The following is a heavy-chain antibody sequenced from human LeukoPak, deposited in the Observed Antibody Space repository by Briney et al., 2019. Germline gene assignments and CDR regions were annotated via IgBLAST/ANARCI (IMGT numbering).Heavy chain of an antibody. D-gene: IGHD1/OR15-1a*01. CDR2: ISGNGGYT. CDR3: AAQGTTTGGFDP. J-gene: IGHJ5*02. Sequence: GGSLRLSCAASGFTFSTYAMLWVRQAPGKGLEYVSSISGNGGYTYYASSVKGRFTISRDNSKNALFLQMGSLRAEDMAVYYCAAQGTTTGGFDPWGQGTLVTVSS. CDR1: GFTFSTYA. V-gene: IGHV3-64*01.